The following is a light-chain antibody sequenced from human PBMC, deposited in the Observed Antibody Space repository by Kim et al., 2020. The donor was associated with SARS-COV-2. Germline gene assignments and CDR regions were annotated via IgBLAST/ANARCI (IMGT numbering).Light chain of an antibody. V-gene: IGKV4-1*01. CDR2: WAS. CDR3: QQYYSTRRT. CDR1: QSVLYSSNNKNY. Sequence: DIVMTQSPESLAVSLGERATINCKSSQSVLYSSNNKNYLAWYQQKPGQPPKLLIYWASTRESGVPDRFSGSGSGTDFTLTISSLQAEDVAVYYCQQYYSTRRTFGQGTKVDIK. J-gene: IGKJ1*01.